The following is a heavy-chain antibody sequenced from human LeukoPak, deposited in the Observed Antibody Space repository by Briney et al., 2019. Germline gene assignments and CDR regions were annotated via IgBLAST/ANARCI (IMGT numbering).Heavy chain of an antibody. Sequence: SETLSLTCAVYGGSFSGYYWSWIRQPPGKGREWIGEINHSGSTNYNPSLKSRVTIPVDTSKNQFSLKLSSVTAADTAVYYCARGRRAYYYGSGSFLDYFQHWGQGTLVTVSS. V-gene: IGHV4-34*01. D-gene: IGHD3-10*01. CDR2: INHSGST. CDR3: ARGRRAYYYGSGSFLDYFQH. CDR1: GGSFSGYY. J-gene: IGHJ1*01.